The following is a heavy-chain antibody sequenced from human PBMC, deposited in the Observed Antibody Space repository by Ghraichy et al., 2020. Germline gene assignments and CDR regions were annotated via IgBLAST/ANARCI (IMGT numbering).Heavy chain of an antibody. V-gene: IGHV4-31*03. D-gene: IGHD2-2*01. J-gene: IGHJ3*02. Sequence: SETLSLTCTVSGGSISSGGYYWSWIRQHPGKGLEWIGYIYYSGSTYYNPSLKSRVTISVDTAKNQFSLKLSSVTAADTAVYYCARALVVPAADDAFDIWVQGNGHRLF. CDR1: GGSISSGGYY. CDR3: ARALVVPAADDAFDI. CDR2: IYYSGST.